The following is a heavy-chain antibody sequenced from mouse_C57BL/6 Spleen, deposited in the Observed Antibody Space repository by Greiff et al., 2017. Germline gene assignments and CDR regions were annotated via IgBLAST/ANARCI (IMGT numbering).Heavy chain of an antibody. CDR2: IYPGSGST. CDR1: GYTFTSYW. CDR3: ARRNYGSSPYYFDY. V-gene: IGHV1-55*01. J-gene: IGHJ2*01. D-gene: IGHD1-1*01. Sequence: QVQLQQPGAELVKPGASVTMSCTVSGYTFTSYWITWVQQRPGQGLEWIGDIYPGSGSTNYNEKFNSKATLTGDTSSSTAYMQLSSLTSEDSAVYYCARRNYGSSPYYFDYWGQGTTLTVSS.